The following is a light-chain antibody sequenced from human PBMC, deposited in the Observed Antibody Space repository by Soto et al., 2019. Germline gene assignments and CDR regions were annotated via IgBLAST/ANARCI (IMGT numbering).Light chain of an antibody. Sequence: QPVLTQPPSASGTPGQRVTISCSGSSSNIGSNTVNWYQHLPGTAPKLLIYSNNQRPSGVPDRFSGSKSGTSASLAISGLQSEDDADAFCAARDESLDGYVFGTGTKLTVL. V-gene: IGLV1-44*01. J-gene: IGLJ1*01. CDR3: AARDESLDGYV. CDR1: SSNIGSNT. CDR2: SNN.